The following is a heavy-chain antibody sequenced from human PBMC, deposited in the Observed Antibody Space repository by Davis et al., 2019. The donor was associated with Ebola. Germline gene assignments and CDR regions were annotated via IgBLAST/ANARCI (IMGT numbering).Heavy chain of an antibody. Sequence: PGGSLRLSCAASGFTFSSYGMHWVRQAPGKGLEWVAVISYDGSNKYYADSVKGRFTISRDNSKNTLYLQMNSLRAEDTAVYYCAKSGRTDYSLGYWGQGTLVTVSS. CDR1: GFTFSSYG. V-gene: IGHV3-30*18. J-gene: IGHJ4*02. CDR2: ISYDGSNK. CDR3: AKSGRTDYSLGY. D-gene: IGHD2-15*01.